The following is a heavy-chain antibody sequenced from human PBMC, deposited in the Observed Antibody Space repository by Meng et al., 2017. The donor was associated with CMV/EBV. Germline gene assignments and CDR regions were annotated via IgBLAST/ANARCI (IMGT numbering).Heavy chain of an antibody. Sequence: QVQRVQAGADMRKPVASVKVSCKPSGDTFTDYYMHWVRQAPGQGLEWMGCINPNSGDTNYAQKFQGRVTMTRDTSISTAYMELSRLRSDDTAVYYCTRDAHLTTVTPNWFDPWGQGTLVTVSS. CDR2: INPNSGDT. CDR3: TRDAHLTTVTPNWFDP. CDR1: GDTFTDYY. J-gene: IGHJ5*02. D-gene: IGHD4-17*01. V-gene: IGHV1-2*02.